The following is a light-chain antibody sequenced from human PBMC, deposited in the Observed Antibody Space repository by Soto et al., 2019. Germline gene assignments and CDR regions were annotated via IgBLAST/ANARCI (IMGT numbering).Light chain of an antibody. Sequence: DIQMTQSPSSLSASVGDRVTITCRASQGISNYLAWYQQKPGKVPKLLIYAASTLQSGVPSRFSGGGSGTDFTLTISGLQPEDVATYYCQKYNSAPRTFGQGTKVEIK. CDR3: QKYNSAPRT. V-gene: IGKV1-27*01. J-gene: IGKJ1*01. CDR1: QGISNY. CDR2: AAS.